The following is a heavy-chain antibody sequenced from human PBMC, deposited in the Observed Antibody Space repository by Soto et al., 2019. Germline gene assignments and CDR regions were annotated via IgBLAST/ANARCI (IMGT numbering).Heavy chain of an antibody. CDR1: GFTFSSYG. CDR2: ISYDGSNK. V-gene: IGHV3-30*18. D-gene: IGHD2-15*01. CDR3: AKDRYCSGGSCYWGGSFDY. Sequence: QVQLVESGGGVVQPGRSLRLSCAASGFTFSSYGMHWVRQAPGKGLEWVAVISYDGSNKYYADSVKGRFTISRDNSKNTLYLQMNSLRAEDTAVYYCAKDRYCSGGSCYWGGSFDYWGQGTLVTVSS. J-gene: IGHJ4*02.